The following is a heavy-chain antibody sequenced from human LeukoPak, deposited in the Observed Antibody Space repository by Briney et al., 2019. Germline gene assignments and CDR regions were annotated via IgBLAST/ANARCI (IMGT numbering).Heavy chain of an antibody. CDR2: ISGSGGST. CDR3: AGWLQFVGLTPLDY. J-gene: IGHJ4*02. CDR1: GYSFTSYW. Sequence: GESLKISCKGSGYSFTSYWIGWVRQAPGKGLEWVSAISGSGGSTYYADSVKGRFTISRDNSKNTLYLQMNSLRAEDTAVYYCAGWLQFVGLTPLDYWGQGTLVTISS. D-gene: IGHD5-24*01. V-gene: IGHV3-23*01.